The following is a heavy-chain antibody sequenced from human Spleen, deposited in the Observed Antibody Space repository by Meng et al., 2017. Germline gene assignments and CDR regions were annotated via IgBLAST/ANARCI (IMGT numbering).Heavy chain of an antibody. CDR3: ARGTPGRSYSDY. CDR2: LGAHDGDT. Sequence: QVQPVQSGPEVQKPGASVKVSCKASDYTFTGYGVSWVRQAPGQGLEWIAWLGAHDGDTSHAPKFQGRVTVSADRPTATAYMELRSLRSDDTAVYYCARGTPGRSYSDYWGQGTLVTVSS. V-gene: IGHV1-18*01. J-gene: IGHJ4*02. CDR1: DYTFTGYG. D-gene: IGHD3-10*01.